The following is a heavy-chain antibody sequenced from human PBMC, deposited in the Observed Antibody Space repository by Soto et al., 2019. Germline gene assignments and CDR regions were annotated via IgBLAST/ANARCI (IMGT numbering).Heavy chain of an antibody. Sequence: QVQLQESGPGLVKPSGTLSLTCAVSGGSISSSNWWSWVRQPPGKGLEWLGEIYHSGSTNYNPSLKSRVTISVDKSKNQFSLKLSSVTAADTAVYYCASLAVLGVKNYYYYYGMDVWGQGTTVTVSS. J-gene: IGHJ6*02. CDR3: ASLAVLGVKNYYYYYGMDV. CDR1: GGSISSSNW. D-gene: IGHD3-10*01. V-gene: IGHV4-4*02. CDR2: IYHSGST.